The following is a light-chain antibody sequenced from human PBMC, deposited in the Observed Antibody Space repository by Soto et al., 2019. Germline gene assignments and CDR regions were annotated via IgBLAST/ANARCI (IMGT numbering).Light chain of an antibody. CDR3: QQSYTSPH. J-gene: IGKJ2*01. CDR2: KAS. Sequence: DIQMTQSPSTLPASVGDRVTVTCRASQSIRSWLAWYQEKPGKAPKLLIYKASLLETGVPSRFSGSGSGTEFTLTISSLQPEDFATYYCQQSYTSPHFGQGTKLEIK. V-gene: IGKV1-5*03. CDR1: QSIRSW.